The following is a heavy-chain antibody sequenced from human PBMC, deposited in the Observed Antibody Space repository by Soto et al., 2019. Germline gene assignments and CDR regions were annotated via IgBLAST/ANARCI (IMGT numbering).Heavy chain of an antibody. V-gene: IGHV1-18*01. CDR2: ISAYNGNT. CDR3: ARDQRPSGLGP. CDR1: GYIFTTYG. Sequence: ASVKVSCKASGYIFTTYGITWVRQAPGQGLEWMGWISAYNGNTNYAQKLQGRVTMTTDTSTSTAYMELRSLGSDDTAVYYCARDQRPSGLGPWGQGTLVTVSS. J-gene: IGHJ5*02.